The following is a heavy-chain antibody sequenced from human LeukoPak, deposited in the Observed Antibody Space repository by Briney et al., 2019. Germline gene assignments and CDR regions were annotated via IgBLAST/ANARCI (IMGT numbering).Heavy chain of an antibody. CDR2: ISSRSESK. CDR3: ARVWQLGV. V-gene: IGHV3-48*02. CDR1: GFIFSTSG. D-gene: IGHD3-10*01. Sequence: PGGSPRLSCAASGFIFSTSGMNWVRQAPGKGLEWVAYISSRSESKYYAASVKGRFTISRDNAHNSLYLQMNSLRDDDTAVYYCARVWQLGVWGQGTAVTVSS. J-gene: IGHJ6*02.